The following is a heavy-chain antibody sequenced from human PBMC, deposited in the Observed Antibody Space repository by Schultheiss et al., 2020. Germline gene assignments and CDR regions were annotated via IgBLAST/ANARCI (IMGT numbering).Heavy chain of an antibody. J-gene: IGHJ4*02. Sequence: GGSLRLSCAASGFTFSSYAMHWVRQAPGKGLEWVANIKQDGSEKYYVDSVKGRFTISRDNAKNSLYLQMNSLRAEDTAVYYCARGGSWFLTTFDSWGQGTLVTVSS. CDR3: ARGGSWFLTTFDS. V-gene: IGHV3-7*01. D-gene: IGHD1-26*01. CDR1: GFTFSSYA. CDR2: IKQDGSEK.